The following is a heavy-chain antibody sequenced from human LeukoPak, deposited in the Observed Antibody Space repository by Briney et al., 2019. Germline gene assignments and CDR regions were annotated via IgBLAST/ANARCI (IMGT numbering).Heavy chain of an antibody. D-gene: IGHD1-26*01. CDR3: ARGGEIVGATTWSDY. V-gene: IGHV1-18*01. Sequence: ASVKVSCKASGYTFTSYGISWVRQAPGQGLEWMGWISAYNDNTNYAQKLQGRVTMTTDTSTSTAYMELRSLRSDDAAVYYCARGGEIVGATTWSDYWGQGTLVTVSS. J-gene: IGHJ4*02. CDR2: ISAYNDNT. CDR1: GYTFTSYG.